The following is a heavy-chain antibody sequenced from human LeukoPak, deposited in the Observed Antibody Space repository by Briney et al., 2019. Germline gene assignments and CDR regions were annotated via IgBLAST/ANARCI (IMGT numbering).Heavy chain of an antibody. Sequence: PGGSLRLSCAASGFTFSSYAMSWVRQAPGKGLEWVSAISGSGGSTYYADSVKGRFTISRDNSKNTLYLQMNSLRAEDTAVYYCASHQLLWFGPSDYWGQGTLVTVSS. D-gene: IGHD3-10*01. V-gene: IGHV3-23*01. CDR1: GFTFSSYA. CDR2: ISGSGGST. CDR3: ASHQLLWFGPSDY. J-gene: IGHJ4*02.